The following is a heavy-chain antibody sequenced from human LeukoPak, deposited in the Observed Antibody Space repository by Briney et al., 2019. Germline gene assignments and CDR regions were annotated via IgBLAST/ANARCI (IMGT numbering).Heavy chain of an antibody. D-gene: IGHD3-3*01. Sequence: ASVTVSCKASGGTLTSDYFHWVRQAPGQGLAWVGLSDRRGRNSELASQFRGRVIMAGDISTSTVYMTLSELASEDTATYYCASADRFFGVASPPYWGQGTPVTVSS. CDR3: ASADRFFGVASPPY. V-gene: IGHV1-46*01. CDR1: GGTLTSDY. J-gene: IGHJ4*02. CDR2: SDRRGRNS.